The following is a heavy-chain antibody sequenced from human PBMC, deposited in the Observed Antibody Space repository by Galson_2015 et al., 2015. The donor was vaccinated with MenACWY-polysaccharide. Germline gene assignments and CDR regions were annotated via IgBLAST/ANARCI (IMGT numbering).Heavy chain of an antibody. CDR1: GFTFSDYA. J-gene: IGHJ6*02. CDR3: AKDRPLRGLTKYYYGMDV. CDR2: ISYDGDNK. Sequence: SLRLSCAASGFTFSDYAIHWVRQAPGKGLEWVAVISYDGDNKYYADSVKARLTVSRDDFNNTVYLQMNSLRAEDTAIYFCAKDRPLRGLTKYYYGMDVWGQGTMVTVSS. D-gene: IGHD2-8*01. V-gene: IGHV3-30*18.